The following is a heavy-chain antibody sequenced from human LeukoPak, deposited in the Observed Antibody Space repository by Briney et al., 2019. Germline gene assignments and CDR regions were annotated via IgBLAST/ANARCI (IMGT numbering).Heavy chain of an antibody. J-gene: IGHJ4*02. CDR1: GYTFTGYY. D-gene: IGHD3-22*01. Sequence: ASVNVSCKASGYTFTGYYLHWVRQAPGQGLEGMGWISVYNGNTNYAQKLQGRVTMTTDTSTSTAYMELRSLRSDDTAVYYCARDCDRSGYYCYWGQGTLVTVSS. V-gene: IGHV1-18*04. CDR3: ARDCDRSGYYCY. CDR2: ISVYNGNT.